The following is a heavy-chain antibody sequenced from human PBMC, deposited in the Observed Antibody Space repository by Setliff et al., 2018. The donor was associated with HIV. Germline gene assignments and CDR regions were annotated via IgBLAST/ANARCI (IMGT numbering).Heavy chain of an antibody. V-gene: IGHV4-39*01. CDR3: ARPHSGRGGGAWFDP. Sequence: PSETLSLTCRVYGGSITSGNYYWGWSRQAPGKGLEWIASMIYGGDTCYNPSLKSRVTIYVDTANNDISLRLSSVTAEDTAVYRFARPHSGRGGGAWFDPWGQGIQVTVSS. CDR1: GGSITSGNYY. J-gene: IGHJ5*02. CDR2: MIYGGDT. D-gene: IGHD6-19*01.